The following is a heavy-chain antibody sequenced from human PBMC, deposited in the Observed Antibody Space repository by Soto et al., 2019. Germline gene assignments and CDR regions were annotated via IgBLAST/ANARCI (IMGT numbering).Heavy chain of an antibody. CDR1: GFAFSRHW. V-gene: IGHV3-74*01. CDR2: INDDGSST. Sequence: EVQLVESGGGLVQPGGSLRLSCAASGFAFSRHWMHWVRQAPGKGLVWVSRINDDGSSTNYADSVKGRFTISRDNAKNTLYLQMNSLRADATAVYYGSRILHYAILTGINYWGQGTLVTVSS. D-gene: IGHD3-9*01. J-gene: IGHJ4*02. CDR3: SRILHYAILTGINY.